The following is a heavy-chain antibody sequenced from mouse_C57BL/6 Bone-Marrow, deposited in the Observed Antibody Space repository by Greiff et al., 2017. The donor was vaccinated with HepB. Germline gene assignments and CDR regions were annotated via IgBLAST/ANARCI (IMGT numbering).Heavy chain of an antibody. Sequence: EVMLVESGGGLVKPGGSLKLSCAASGFTFSDYGMHWVRQAPEKGLEWVAYISSGSSTIYYADTVKGRFTISRDNAKNTLFLQMTSLRSEDTAMYYCARQDYYGSSSPGAMDYWGQGTSVTVSS. CDR1: GFTFSDYG. J-gene: IGHJ4*01. CDR3: ARQDYYGSSSPGAMDY. V-gene: IGHV5-17*01. CDR2: ISSGSSTI. D-gene: IGHD1-1*01.